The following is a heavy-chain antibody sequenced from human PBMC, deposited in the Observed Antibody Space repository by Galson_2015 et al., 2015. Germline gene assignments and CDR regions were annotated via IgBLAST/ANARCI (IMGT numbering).Heavy chain of an antibody. D-gene: IGHD6-13*01. CDR2: ISSSSSYI. CDR3: AKGGVAAGGASSYYMDV. V-gene: IGHV3-21*04. Sequence: SLRLSCAASGFTFSSYSMNWVRQAPGKGLEWVSSISSSSSYIYYANSVKGRFTISRDNAKDTLYLQMNSLRAEETAVYYCAKGGVAAGGASSYYMDVWGKGTTVTVSS. CDR1: GFTFSSYS. J-gene: IGHJ6*03.